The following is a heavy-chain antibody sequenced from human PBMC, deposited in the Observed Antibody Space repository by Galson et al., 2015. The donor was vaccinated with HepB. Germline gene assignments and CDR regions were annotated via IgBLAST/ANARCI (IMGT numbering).Heavy chain of an antibody. J-gene: IGHJ3*02. CDR3: ARARGRAFDI. Sequence: SLRLSCAASGFTFSNYDMHWVRQGTGKGLEWVSAIGAAGDTYYPGSVKGRFTISRENAKNSLYLQMNSLRAGDTAVYCCARARGRAFDIWGQGTMVTVSS. CDR1: GFTFSNYD. CDR2: IGAAGDT. V-gene: IGHV3-13*04.